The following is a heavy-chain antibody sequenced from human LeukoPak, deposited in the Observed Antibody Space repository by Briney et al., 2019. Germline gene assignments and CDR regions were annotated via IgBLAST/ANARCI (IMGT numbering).Heavy chain of an antibody. J-gene: IGHJ6*03. CDR2: MNPNSGNT. CDR1: GYTFTSYD. Sequence: ASVKVSCKASGYTFTSYDINWVRQATGQGLEWMGWMNPNSGNTGYAQKFQGRVTMTRNTSISTAYMELSSLRSEDTAVYYCARQHSDSSGYYYYYYMDVWAKGTTVTISS. V-gene: IGHV1-8*01. D-gene: IGHD3-22*01. CDR3: ARQHSDSSGYYYYYYMDV.